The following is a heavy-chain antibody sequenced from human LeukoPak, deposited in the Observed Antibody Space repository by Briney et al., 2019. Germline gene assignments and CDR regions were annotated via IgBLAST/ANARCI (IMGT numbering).Heavy chain of an antibody. J-gene: IGHJ5*02. CDR2: IWYDGSNK. Sequence: GGSLRLSCAASGFTFSSYGMHWVRQAPGKGLEWVAVIWYDGSNKYHADSVKGRFTISRDNSKNTLYLQMNSLRAEDTAVYYCAREVSNSSRYRGWFDPWGQGTLVTVSS. CDR1: GFTFSSYG. V-gene: IGHV3-33*01. D-gene: IGHD6-13*01. CDR3: AREVSNSSRYRGWFDP.